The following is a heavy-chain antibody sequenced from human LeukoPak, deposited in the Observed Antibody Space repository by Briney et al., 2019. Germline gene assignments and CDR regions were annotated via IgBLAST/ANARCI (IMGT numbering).Heavy chain of an antibody. CDR2: ISYDGGKK. Sequence: PGGSLRLSCAASGFTFSSHDMHWVRQAPGKGLEWVAIISYDGGKKDYADFVKGRFTISRDNSRNTLYLQMNSLRAEDTAVYYCAKDRSKGSYGDDFDFWGQGTLVTVSS. V-gene: IGHV3-30*18. J-gene: IGHJ4*02. CDR3: AKDRSKGSYGDDFDF. CDR1: GFTFSSHD. D-gene: IGHD1-26*01.